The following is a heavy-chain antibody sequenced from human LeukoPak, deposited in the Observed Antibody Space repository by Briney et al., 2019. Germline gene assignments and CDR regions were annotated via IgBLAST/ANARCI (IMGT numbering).Heavy chain of an antibody. D-gene: IGHD4-17*01. J-gene: IGHJ4*02. CDR1: GYIYTELS. V-gene: IGHV1-24*01. CDR2: FNPEDGET. Sequence: ASVKVSCKVSGYIYTELSMHWVRQAPGQGLEWMGGFNPEDGETFYAQKFQGRVNMTEDTSTDTAYMELSSLSYDDTAVYYCATDGAGDYLNHWGQGTLVTVSS. CDR3: ATDGAGDYLNH.